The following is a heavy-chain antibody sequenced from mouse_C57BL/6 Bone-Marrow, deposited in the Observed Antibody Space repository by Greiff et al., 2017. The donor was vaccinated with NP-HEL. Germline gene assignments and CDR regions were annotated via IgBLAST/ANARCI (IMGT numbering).Heavy chain of an antibody. CDR3: ARTYYSNSAWFAY. J-gene: IGHJ3*01. Sequence: QVQLQQSGAELVKPGASVKLSCKASGYTFTSYWMHWVKQRPGQGLEWIGMIHPNSGSTNYNEKFKSKATLTLDKSSSTAYMQLSSLTSEDSAVYYCARTYYSNSAWFAYWGQGTLVTVSA. D-gene: IGHD2-5*01. CDR1: GYTFTSYW. CDR2: IHPNSGST. V-gene: IGHV1-64*01.